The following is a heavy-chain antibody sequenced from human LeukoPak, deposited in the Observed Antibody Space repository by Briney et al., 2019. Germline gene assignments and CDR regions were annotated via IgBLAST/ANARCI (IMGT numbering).Heavy chain of an antibody. D-gene: IGHD5-18*01. CDR1: GYTFTGYY. Sequence: ASVKVSCKASGYTFTGYYMHWVRQAPGQGLEWMGWINPNSGGTNYAQKFQGRVTMTRDTSISTAYMELSRLRSDDTAVYYCAREKADTAMAHFDYWGQGTLVNLSS. CDR2: INPNSGGT. CDR3: AREKADTAMAHFDY. J-gene: IGHJ4*02. V-gene: IGHV1-2*02.